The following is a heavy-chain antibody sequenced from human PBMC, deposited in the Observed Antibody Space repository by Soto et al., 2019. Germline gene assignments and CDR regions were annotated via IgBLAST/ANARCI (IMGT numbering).Heavy chain of an antibody. CDR3: ATQTPRVYYFDY. V-gene: IGHV4-59*01. Sequence: SETLSLTCTVSGGSISSYYWSWIRQPPGKGLEWIGYIYYSGSTNYNPSLKSRVTISVDTSKNQFSLKLSSVTAADTAVYYCATQTPRVYYFDYWGQGTLVTVSS. CDR2: IYYSGST. D-gene: IGHD2-8*01. CDR1: GGSISSYY. J-gene: IGHJ4*02.